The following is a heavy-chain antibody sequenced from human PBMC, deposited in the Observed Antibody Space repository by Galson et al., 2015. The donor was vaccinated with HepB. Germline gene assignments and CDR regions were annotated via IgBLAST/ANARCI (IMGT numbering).Heavy chain of an antibody. Sequence: KVSCKASGYTFTSYAMHWVRQAPGQRLEWMGWINAGNGNTKYSQKFQGRVTITRDTSASTAYMELSSLRSEDTAVYYCARDQVVYCSSTSCYGVDYYYYYGMDVWGQGTTVTVSS. CDR2: INAGNGNT. V-gene: IGHV1-3*01. CDR3: ARDQVVYCSSTSCYGVDYYYYYGMDV. CDR1: GYTFTSYA. D-gene: IGHD2-2*01. J-gene: IGHJ6*02.